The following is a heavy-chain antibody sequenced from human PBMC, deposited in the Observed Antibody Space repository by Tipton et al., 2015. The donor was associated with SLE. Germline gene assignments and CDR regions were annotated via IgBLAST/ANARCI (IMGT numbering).Heavy chain of an antibody. CDR3: ARGDANSGDY. Sequence: SLRLSCAASGFTVSGSYMSWVRQAPGKGLEWVANINQDGSEKNYVDSVRGRFTISRDNANNSLYLQMNSLRDEDTAVYYCARGDANSGDYWGQGTLATVSS. CDR2: INQDGSEK. J-gene: IGHJ4*02. V-gene: IGHV3-7*04. D-gene: IGHD5-24*01. CDR1: GFTVSGSY.